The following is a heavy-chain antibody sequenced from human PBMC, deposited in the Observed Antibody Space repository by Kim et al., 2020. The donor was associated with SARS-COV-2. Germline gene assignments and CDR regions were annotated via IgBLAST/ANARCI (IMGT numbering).Heavy chain of an antibody. CDR3: ARDSEYQLSFDY. Sequence: YVDSVKGRFTISRDNAKNSLYLQMNSLRAEDTAVYYCARDSEYQLSFDYWGQGTLVTVSS. V-gene: IGHV3-7*03. J-gene: IGHJ4*02. D-gene: IGHD2-2*01.